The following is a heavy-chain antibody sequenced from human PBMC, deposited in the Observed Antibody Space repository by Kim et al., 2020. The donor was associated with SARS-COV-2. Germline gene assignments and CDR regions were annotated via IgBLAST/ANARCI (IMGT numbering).Heavy chain of an antibody. CDR2: MWYDGTKK. CDR1: GFTFSRYG. CDR3: ARDGQCSSSNCNLDY. J-gene: IGHJ4*02. Sequence: GGSLRLSCAASGFTFSRYGMHWVRQAPGKGLEWVALMWYDGTKKYYADSVKGRFTISRDNSKNMLYLQMNSLRVEDTAVYYCARDGQCSSSNCNLDYWGQGPLVSVSS. D-gene: IGHD2-2*03. V-gene: IGHV3-33*01.